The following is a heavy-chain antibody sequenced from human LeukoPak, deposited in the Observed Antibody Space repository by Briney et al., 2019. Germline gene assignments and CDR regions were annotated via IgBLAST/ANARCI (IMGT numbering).Heavy chain of an antibody. V-gene: IGHV3-33*01. CDR3: ARDQSSGWQPYFDY. CDR2: IWYDGSNK. J-gene: IGHJ4*02. CDR1: GFTFSSCG. D-gene: IGHD6-19*01. Sequence: GGSLRLSCAASGFTFSSCGMHWVRQAPGKGLEWVAVIWYDGSNKYYADSVKGRFTISRDNSKNTLYLQMNSLRAEDTAVYYCARDQSSGWQPYFDYWGQGTLVTVSS.